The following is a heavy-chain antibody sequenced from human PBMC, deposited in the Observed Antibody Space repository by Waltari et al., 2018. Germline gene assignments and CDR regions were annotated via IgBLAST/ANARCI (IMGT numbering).Heavy chain of an antibody. D-gene: IGHD3-3*01. CDR1: GGSISSDS. Sequence: QVKLQESGPGLVKPSETLSLSCSVSGGSISSDSWSWFRQAPGKGLEGLSYMFYSGTTIYNPSLNNRVTIWGDSSKNLLSLKVTAVSAADTAVYFCARGKYDFWSGYFPDSWGQGTLVTVSS. J-gene: IGHJ4*02. V-gene: IGHV4-59*01. CDR2: MFYSGTT. CDR3: ARGKYDFWSGYFPDS.